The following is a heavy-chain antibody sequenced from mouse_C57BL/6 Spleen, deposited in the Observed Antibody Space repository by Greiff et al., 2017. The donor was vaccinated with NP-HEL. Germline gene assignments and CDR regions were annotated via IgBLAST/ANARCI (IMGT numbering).Heavy chain of an antibody. J-gene: IGHJ4*01. V-gene: IGHV1-53*01. CDR3: ARSSIYYDYDGYYAMDY. D-gene: IGHD2-4*01. CDR1: GYTFTSYW. CDR2: INPSNGGT. Sequence: QVQLQQPGTELVKPGASVKLSCKASGYTFTSYWMHWVKQRPGQGLEWIGNINPSNGGTNYNEKFKSKATLTVDKSSSTAYMQLSSLTSEDSAVYYCARSSIYYDYDGYYAMDYWGQGTSVTVSS.